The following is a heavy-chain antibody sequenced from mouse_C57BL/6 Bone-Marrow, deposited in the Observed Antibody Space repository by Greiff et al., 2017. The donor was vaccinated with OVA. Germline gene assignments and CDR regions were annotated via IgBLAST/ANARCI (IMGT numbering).Heavy chain of an antibody. Sequence: QVQLQQSGPGLVQPSQSLSITCTVSGFSLTSYGVHWVRQSPGKGLEWLGVIWSGGSTDYNAAFISRLSISKDNSKSQVFFKMNSLQADDTAIYYCAILITTVVDWYFDVWGTGTTVTVSS. J-gene: IGHJ1*03. CDR3: AILITTVVDWYFDV. CDR2: IWSGGST. V-gene: IGHV2-2*01. CDR1: GFSLTSYG. D-gene: IGHD1-1*01.